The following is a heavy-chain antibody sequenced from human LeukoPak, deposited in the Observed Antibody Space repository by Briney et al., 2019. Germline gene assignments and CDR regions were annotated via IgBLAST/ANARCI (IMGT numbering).Heavy chain of an antibody. J-gene: IGHJ4*02. CDR2: ISAYNGNT. D-gene: IGHD6-19*01. CDR3: ARVGEGPGSGWSHRGYYFDY. V-gene: IGHV1-18*01. CDR1: GYTFTSYG. Sequence: ASVNVSCKASGYTFTSYGISWVRQAPGQGLEWLGWISAYNGNTNYAQRLQGRVTMTTDTSTSTAYMELRSLRSDDTAVYYCARVGEGPGSGWSHRGYYFDYWGQGTLVTVSS.